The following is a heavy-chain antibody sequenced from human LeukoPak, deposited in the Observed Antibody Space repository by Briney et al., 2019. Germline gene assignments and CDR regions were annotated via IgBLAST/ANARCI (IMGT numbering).Heavy chain of an antibody. V-gene: IGHV4-38-2*02. D-gene: IGHD3-22*01. CDR3: ARDHSHYDSSGYYSYQGVYDY. CDR1: GYSISSGYY. Sequence: SETLSLTCTVSGYSISSGYYWGWIRQPPVKGPEWIGSIYHSGSTYYNPSLKSRVTISVDTSKNQFSLKLSSVTAADTAVYHCARDHSHYDSSGYYSYQGVYDYWGQGTLVTVSS. CDR2: IYHSGST. J-gene: IGHJ4*02.